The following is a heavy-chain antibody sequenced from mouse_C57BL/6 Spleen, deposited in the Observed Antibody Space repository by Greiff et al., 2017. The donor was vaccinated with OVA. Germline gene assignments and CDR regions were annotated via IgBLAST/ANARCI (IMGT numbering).Heavy chain of an antibody. Sequence: QVHVKQPGAELVRPGSSVKLSCKASGYTFTSYWMHWVKQRPIQGLEWIGNIDPSDSETHYNQKFKDKATLTVDKSSSTAYMQLSSLTSEDSAVYYCARQDYYGSSYDWYFDVWGTGTTVTVSS. D-gene: IGHD1-1*01. CDR1: GYTFTSYW. V-gene: IGHV1-52*01. J-gene: IGHJ1*03. CDR2: IDPSDSET. CDR3: ARQDYYGSSYDWYFDV.